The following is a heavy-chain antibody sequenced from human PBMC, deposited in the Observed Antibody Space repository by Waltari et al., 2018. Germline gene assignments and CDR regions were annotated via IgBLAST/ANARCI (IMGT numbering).Heavy chain of an antibody. CDR1: GSTFTDYY. J-gene: IGHJ4*02. V-gene: IGHV1-69-2*01. D-gene: IGHD5-12*01. CDR2: VDPEDGET. Sequence: EVQLVQAGAEVTKTGATVNISCKVSGSTFTDYYMHWVQQSPGKGLEWMGLVDPEDGETIYAEKFQGRVTITADTSTDTAYMELISLRSADTAVYYCATDLTVATLDYWGQGTLVTVSS. CDR3: ATDLTVATLDY.